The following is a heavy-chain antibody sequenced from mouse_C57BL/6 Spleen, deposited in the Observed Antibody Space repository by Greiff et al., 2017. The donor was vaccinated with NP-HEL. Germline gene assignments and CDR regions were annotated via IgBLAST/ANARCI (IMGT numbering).Heavy chain of an antibody. J-gene: IGHJ4*01. V-gene: IGHV1-39*01. Sequence: EVKLMESGPELVKPGASVKISCKASGYSFTDYNMNWVKQSNGKSLEWIGVINPNYGTTSYNQKFKGKATLTVDQSSSTAYMQLNSLTSEDSAVYYCARYGLDSNYEGYAMDYWGQGTSVTVSS. CDR3: ARYGLDSNYEGYAMDY. CDR1: GYSFTDYN. D-gene: IGHD2-5*01. CDR2: INPNYGTT.